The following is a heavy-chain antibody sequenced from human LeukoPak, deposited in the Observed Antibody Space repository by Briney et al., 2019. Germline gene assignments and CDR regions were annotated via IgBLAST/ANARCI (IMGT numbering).Heavy chain of an antibody. V-gene: IGHV3-74*01. CDR2: INTEGRST. CDR1: GFTFSSYW. CDR3: ASGAYTQGRMIDF. D-gene: IGHD5-18*01. Sequence: GSLQLSCVSSGFTFSSYWMHWVRQAPGKGLGWVSRINTEGRSTTYADSGRGRFTISRENAKNTRTLEMNSLRAEDTAVYYCASGAYTQGRMIDFWGQGTLVTVSS. J-gene: IGHJ4*02.